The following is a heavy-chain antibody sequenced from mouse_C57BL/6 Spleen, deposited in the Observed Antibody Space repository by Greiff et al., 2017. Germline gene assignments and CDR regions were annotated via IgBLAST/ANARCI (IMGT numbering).Heavy chain of an antibody. J-gene: IGHJ4*01. CDR1: GFSLTSYG. D-gene: IGHD3-1*01. V-gene: IGHV2-2*01. CDR2: IWSGGST. CDR3: ARKGYCYAMDY. Sequence: VQLQQSGPGLVQPSQSLSITCTASGFSLTSYGVHWVRQSPGKGLEWLGVIWSGGSTDYNAAFISRLSISKDNSKSQVYFKINSLQADDTAVYYCARKGYCYAMDYWGQGTSVTVSS.